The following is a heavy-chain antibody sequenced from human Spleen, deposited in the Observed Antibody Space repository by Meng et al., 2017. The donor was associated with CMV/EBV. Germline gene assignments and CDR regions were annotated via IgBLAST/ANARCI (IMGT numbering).Heavy chain of an antibody. D-gene: IGHD3-3*01. CDR2: ISSRDSTI. Sequence: GESLKISCAASGFTFSDYYMNWIRQAPGKGLEWVSYISSRDSTIYYTDSVKGRFTISRDNAKNPLFLQMSSLRAEDTAVYYCARGLVTWSGYYYYYYGMDVWGQGTTVTVSS. J-gene: IGHJ6*02. CDR3: ARGLVTWSGYYYYYYGMDV. CDR1: GFTFSDYY. V-gene: IGHV3-11*01.